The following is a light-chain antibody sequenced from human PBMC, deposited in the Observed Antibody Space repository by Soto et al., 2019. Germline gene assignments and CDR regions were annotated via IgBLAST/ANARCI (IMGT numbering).Light chain of an antibody. CDR3: QQTYSTPPT. CDR2: AAS. Sequence: DIQMTQSPSSVSASVGDRVTITCRASESINRYLNWYQQKPGKAPKLLIYAASNLQSGVPSRFSGSGSGTDFTLTISSLQPEDFATYYCQQTYSTPPTFGQGTNLEIK. CDR1: ESINRY. J-gene: IGKJ2*01. V-gene: IGKV1-39*01.